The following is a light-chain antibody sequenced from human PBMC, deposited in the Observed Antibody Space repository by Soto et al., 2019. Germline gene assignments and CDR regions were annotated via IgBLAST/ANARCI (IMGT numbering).Light chain of an antibody. CDR1: QDISNY. CDR2: DAS. CDR3: QPYNNWPLT. J-gene: IGKJ4*01. Sequence: IQMTQSPSSLSASVGDRVTITCQASQDISNYLNWYQQKPGKAPKLLIYDASNLETGVPSRFSGSRSGAEFTLTINSLQSEDFAVYYCQPYNNWPLTFGGGTKVDIK. V-gene: IGKV1-33*01.